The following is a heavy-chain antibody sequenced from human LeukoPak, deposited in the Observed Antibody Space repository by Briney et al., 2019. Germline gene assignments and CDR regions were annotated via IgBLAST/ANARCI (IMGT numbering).Heavy chain of an antibody. D-gene: IGHD6-19*01. V-gene: IGHV4-39*07. J-gene: IGHJ5*02. Sequence: SETLSLTCTVSGGSISSSSYYWSWIRQPPGKGLEWIGEINHSGSTNYNPSLKSRVTISVDTSKNQFSLKLSSVTAADTAVYYCARAGIAVAGLNWFDPWGQGTLVTVSS. CDR3: ARAGIAVAGLNWFDP. CDR1: GGSISSSSYY. CDR2: INHSGST.